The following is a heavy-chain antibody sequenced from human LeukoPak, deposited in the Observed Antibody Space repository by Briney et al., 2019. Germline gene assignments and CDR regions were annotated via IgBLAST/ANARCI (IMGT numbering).Heavy chain of an antibody. CDR2: ISANGLST. J-gene: IGHJ4*02. CDR3: ATSLEGFPGLVYFDH. CDR1: GFTFDRFV. D-gene: IGHD3-3*01. Sequence: GGSLRLSCAASGFTFDRFVMSWVRQAPGKGLEWVSTISANGLSTYFGDSVLGRFSISRENSKTMLHLQMNSLRDDDTAIYYCATSLEGFPGLVYFDHWGQGILVTVSS. V-gene: IGHV3-23*01.